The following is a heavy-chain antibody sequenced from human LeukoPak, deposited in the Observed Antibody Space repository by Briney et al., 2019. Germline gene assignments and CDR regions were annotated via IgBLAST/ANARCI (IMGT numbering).Heavy chain of an antibody. D-gene: IGHD3-3*01. Sequence: MSGGSLRLSCAASGFTFSSYSMNWVRQAPGKGLEWVSSISSSSSYIYYADSVKGRFTISRDNAKNSLYLQMNSLRAEDTAVYYCARDSGVSGRYYDFWSGYYPALSPYYYYYMDVWGKGTTVTVSS. V-gene: IGHV3-21*01. CDR1: GFTFSSYS. J-gene: IGHJ6*03. CDR2: ISSSSSYI. CDR3: ARDSGVSGRYYDFWSGYYPALSPYYYYYMDV.